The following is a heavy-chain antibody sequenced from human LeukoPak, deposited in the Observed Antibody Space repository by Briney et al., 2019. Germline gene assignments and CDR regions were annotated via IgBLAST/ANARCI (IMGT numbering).Heavy chain of an antibody. CDR1: GFTFSIYA. CDR3: AKPLEKYTYGGNFDY. V-gene: IGHV3-23*01. D-gene: IGHD4-23*01. Sequence: GGSLRLSCEASGFTFSIYAMSWVRQAPGKGLAWVSVISSSADSTYYADSVKGRFTISRDNSKNTLYLQMNNLRAEDTAVYYCAKPLEKYTYGGNFDYWGQGILVTVSS. CDR2: ISSSADST. J-gene: IGHJ4*02.